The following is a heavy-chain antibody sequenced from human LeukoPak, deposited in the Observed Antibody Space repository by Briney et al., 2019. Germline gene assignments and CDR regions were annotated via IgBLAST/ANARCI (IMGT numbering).Heavy chain of an antibody. CDR1: GGSFSGYY. D-gene: IGHD3-10*01. CDR2: INHSGST. V-gene: IGHV4-34*01. Sequence: SETLSLTCAVYGGSFSGYYWSWIRQPPGKGLEWIGEINHSGSTNYNPSLKSRVTISVDTSKSQFSLKLSFVTAADTAVYYCARPGGSGSYNWFDPWGQGTLVTVSS. CDR3: ARPGGSGSYNWFDP. J-gene: IGHJ5*02.